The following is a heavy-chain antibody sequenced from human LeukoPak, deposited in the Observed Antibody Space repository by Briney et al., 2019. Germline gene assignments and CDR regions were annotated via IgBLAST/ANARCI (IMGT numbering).Heavy chain of an antibody. CDR2: ISSSSSYI. CDR3: ATNRGGYCSGGSCYVESDY. V-gene: IGHV3-21*04. D-gene: IGHD2-15*01. CDR1: GFTFSSYS. Sequence: GGSLRLSCAASGFTFSSYSMNWVRQAPGKGLDWVSFISSSSSYIYYADSVKGRFTISRDNAKNSLYLQMNRLRAEDTAVYYCATNRGGYCSGGSCYVESDYWGQGTLVTVSS. J-gene: IGHJ4*02.